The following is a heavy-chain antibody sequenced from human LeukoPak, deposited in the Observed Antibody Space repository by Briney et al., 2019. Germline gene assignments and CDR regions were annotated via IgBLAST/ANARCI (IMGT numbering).Heavy chain of an antibody. CDR3: ARERLGYIYYYGMDV. V-gene: IGHV3-23*01. CDR2: ISGSGGST. D-gene: IGHD5-24*01. CDR1: GFTFSSYA. J-gene: IGHJ6*02. Sequence: PGGSLRLSCAASGFTFSSYAMSWVRQAPGKGLEWVSAISGSGGSTYYADSVKGRFTISRDNSKNTLYLQMNSLRAEDTAVYYCARERLGYIYYYGMDVWGQGTTVTVSS.